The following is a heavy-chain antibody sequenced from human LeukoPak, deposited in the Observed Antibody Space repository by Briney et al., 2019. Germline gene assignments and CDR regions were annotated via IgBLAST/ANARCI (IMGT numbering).Heavy chain of an antibody. Sequence: SVKVSCKASGGTFSSYAISWVRQAPGQGLEWMGGIIPIFGTANYAQKFQGRVTITTDESTSTAYMELSSLRSEDTAVYYCARAGWNYFQLHYYYYYYMDVWGKGTTVTVSS. CDR2: IIPIFGTA. D-gene: IGHD1-7*01. CDR3: ARAGWNYFQLHYYYYYYMDV. CDR1: GGTFSSYA. J-gene: IGHJ6*03. V-gene: IGHV1-69*05.